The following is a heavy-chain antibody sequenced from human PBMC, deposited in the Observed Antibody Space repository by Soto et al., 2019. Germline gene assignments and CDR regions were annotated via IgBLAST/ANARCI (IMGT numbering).Heavy chain of an antibody. D-gene: IGHD4-17*01. J-gene: IGHJ4*02. Sequence: GGSLRLSCAASGFTFDDYAMHWVRQAPGKGLEWVSGISWNSGSIGYADSVKGRFTISRDNAKNSLYLQMNSLRAEDTALYYCAKDPTRYGDYEFDYWGQGTLVTVSS. CDR1: GFTFDDYA. CDR3: AKDPTRYGDYEFDY. CDR2: ISWNSGSI. V-gene: IGHV3-9*01.